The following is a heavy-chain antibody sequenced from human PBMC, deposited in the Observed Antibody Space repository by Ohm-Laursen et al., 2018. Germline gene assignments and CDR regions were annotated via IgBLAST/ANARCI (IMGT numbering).Heavy chain of an antibody. CDR3: ARDQTYASDI. CDR1: GFTFSSYW. CDR2: VESDGSGT. J-gene: IGHJ3*02. Sequence: SLRLSCAASGFTFSSYWMHWVRQVPGKGLVWVSRVESDGSGTTYADSVKGRFTISRDNAKNSLYLQMNSLRAEDTAVYYCARDQTYASDIWGQGTEVTVSS. V-gene: IGHV3-74*01.